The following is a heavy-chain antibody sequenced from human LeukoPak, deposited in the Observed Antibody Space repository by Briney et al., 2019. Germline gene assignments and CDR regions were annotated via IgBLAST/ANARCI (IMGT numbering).Heavy chain of an antibody. CDR3: ASSDYDALDI. CDR2: ISSSSSYI. V-gene: IGHV3-21*01. Sequence: GGSLRLCCAASGFSFSSYRMNWVRQAPGKGMEWVSSISSSSSYIYYAASVKGRVTISRDNAKNSLYLQMNSLRAEDTALYYCASSDYDALDIWGQGTMVTVSS. CDR1: GFSFSSYR. D-gene: IGHD4-11*01. J-gene: IGHJ3*02.